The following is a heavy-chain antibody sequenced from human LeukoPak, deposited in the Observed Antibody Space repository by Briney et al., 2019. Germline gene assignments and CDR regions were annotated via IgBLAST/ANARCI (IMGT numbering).Heavy chain of an antibody. CDR3: IHAYPRVSWFDP. D-gene: IGHD2-2*02. CDR2: IYWDDDK. V-gene: IGHV2-5*02. J-gene: IGHJ5*02. Sequence: SGPTLVNPTQTLTLTCSFSGFSLTTSGVGVGWIRQPPGKALEWLGMIYWDDDKRYSPSLRSRLTFTKDTSAKQVVLTMTNMDPADTATYYCIHAYPRVSWFDPWGQGILVTVSS. CDR1: GFSLTTSGVG.